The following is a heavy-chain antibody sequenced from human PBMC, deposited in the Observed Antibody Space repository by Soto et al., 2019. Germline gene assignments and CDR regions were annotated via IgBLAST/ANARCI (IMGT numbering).Heavy chain of an antibody. V-gene: IGHV2-70*11. J-gene: IGHJ4*02. D-gene: IGHD3-10*01. CDR3: ARSYYYASGGSFDY. CDR2: IDWENDK. CDR1: GFSLSTGAMC. Sequence: SGPTLVNPTQTLTLTCTFSGFSLSTGAMCVSWIRQPPGKALEWLARIDWENDKYYNTSLKTRLTISKDPSKNQVVLIMTNMDPVDTATYFCARSYYYASGGSFDYWGPGTLVTVSS.